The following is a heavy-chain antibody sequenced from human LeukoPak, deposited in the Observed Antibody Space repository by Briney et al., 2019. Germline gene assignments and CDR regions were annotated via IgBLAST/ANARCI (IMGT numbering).Heavy chain of an antibody. V-gene: IGHV3-33*01. J-gene: IGHJ4*02. CDR2: IWYDGSNE. D-gene: IGHD1-26*01. Sequence: GGSLRLSCAASGFTFSTYGMHWVRQAQGKGLEWVALIWYDGSNENYADSVKGRFTISRDNSRNTLYLQMNSLSGEDTAAYYYARGGLTVAEATTSWYFDYWGQGTLVTVSS. CDR3: ARGGLTVAEATTSWYFDY. CDR1: GFTFSTYG.